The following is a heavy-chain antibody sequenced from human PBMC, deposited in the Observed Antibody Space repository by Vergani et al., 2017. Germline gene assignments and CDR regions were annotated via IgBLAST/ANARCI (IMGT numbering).Heavy chain of an antibody. CDR3: AGHGLVDRFRLV. D-gene: IGHD3-16*01. Sequence: QVQLQESGPGLVKPSQTLSLTCTVSGGPISSGDYYWSWIRQPPGKGLEWIGYIYYSGSTYDNPSLKSRGTISVDTSKNQFSRKLSSVTAADTAVYYCAGHGLVDRFRLVWGQGTLVTVSS. CDR1: GGPISSGDYY. V-gene: IGHV4-30-4*01. J-gene: IGHJ4*02. CDR2: IYYSGST.